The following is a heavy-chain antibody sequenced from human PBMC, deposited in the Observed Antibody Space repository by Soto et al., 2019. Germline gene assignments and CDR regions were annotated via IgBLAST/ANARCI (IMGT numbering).Heavy chain of an antibody. Sequence: ASVKVSCKASGYTFTGYYMHWVRQAPGQGLEWMGWINPNSGGTNYAQKFQGWVTMTRDTSISTAYMELSRLRSDDTAVYYCARDGGPSYYYYMDVWGKGTTVTVSS. J-gene: IGHJ6*03. CDR2: INPNSGGT. V-gene: IGHV1-2*04. CDR1: GYTFTGYY. D-gene: IGHD3-16*01. CDR3: ARDGGPSYYYYMDV.